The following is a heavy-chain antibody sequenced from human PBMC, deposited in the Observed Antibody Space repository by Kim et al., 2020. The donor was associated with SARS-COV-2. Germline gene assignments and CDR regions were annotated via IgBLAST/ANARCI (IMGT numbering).Heavy chain of an antibody. CDR1: GYTFTSYG. CDR3: AREGICSSTSCYREFDY. J-gene: IGHJ4*02. D-gene: IGHD2-2*01. Sequence: ASVKVSCKASGYTFTSYGISWVRQAPGQGLEWMGWISAYNGNTNYAQKLQGRVTMTTDTSTSTAYMELRSLRSDDTAVYYCAREGICSSTSCYREFDYWGQGTLVTVSS. V-gene: IGHV1-18*04. CDR2: ISAYNGNT.